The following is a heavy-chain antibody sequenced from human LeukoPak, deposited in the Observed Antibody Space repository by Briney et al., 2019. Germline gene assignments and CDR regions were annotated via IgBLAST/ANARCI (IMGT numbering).Heavy chain of an antibody. Sequence: HGESLKISCKGSGYSFTSYWIVWVRQMPGKGLEWMGIIYPGDSDTRYSPSFQGQVTISADKSISTAYLQWSSLKASDTAMYYCARLRVAGPRRVFDAFDIWGQGTMVTVSS. J-gene: IGHJ3*02. D-gene: IGHD6-19*01. CDR3: ARLRVAGPRRVFDAFDI. CDR2: IYPGDSDT. V-gene: IGHV5-51*01. CDR1: GYSFTSYW.